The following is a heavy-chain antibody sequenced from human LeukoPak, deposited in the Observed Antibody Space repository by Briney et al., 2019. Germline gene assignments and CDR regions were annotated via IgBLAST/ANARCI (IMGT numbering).Heavy chain of an antibody. CDR1: GFTFSSYA. V-gene: IGHV3-23*01. Sequence: GGSLRLSCAASGFTFSSYAMSWVRQAPGKGLEWVSAISGSGGSTYYADSVKGRFTISRDNSKNTPYLQMNSLRAEDTAVYYCAKDQGIAAAGTDGPDYWGQGTLVTVSS. D-gene: IGHD6-13*01. CDR3: AKDQGIAAAGTDGPDY. J-gene: IGHJ4*02. CDR2: ISGSGGST.